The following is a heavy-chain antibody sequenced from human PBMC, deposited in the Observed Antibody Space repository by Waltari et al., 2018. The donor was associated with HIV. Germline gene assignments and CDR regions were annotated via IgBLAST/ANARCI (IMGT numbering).Heavy chain of an antibody. CDR1: GFDFGEYA. CDR3: VRDSLPKCAAASCYRS. V-gene: IGHV3-49*04. Sequence: EVKLVESGGGLVQPGRSLRLSCTGSGFDFGEYAMSWVRQAPGKGLEWVGFIRSNAYGGTAQYGASVRGRFTISRDDSKNVAYLAVNSVEVEDTGVYYCVRDSLPKCAAASCYRSWGQGIQVTVSS. D-gene: IGHD2-2*01. CDR2: IRSNAYGGTA. J-gene: IGHJ5*02.